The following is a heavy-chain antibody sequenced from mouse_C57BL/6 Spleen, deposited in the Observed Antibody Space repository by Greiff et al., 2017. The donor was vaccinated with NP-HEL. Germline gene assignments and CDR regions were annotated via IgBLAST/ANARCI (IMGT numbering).Heavy chain of an antibody. CDR2: ISYDGSN. Sequence: EVKLVESGPGLVKPSQSLSLTCSVTGYSITSGYYWNWIRQFPGNKLEWMGYISYDGSNNYNPSLKNRISITRDTSKNQFFLKLNSVTTEDTATYYCHSNYVNYFDYWGQGTTLTVSS. CDR1: GYSITSGYY. J-gene: IGHJ2*01. D-gene: IGHD2-5*01. CDR3: HSNYVNYFDY. V-gene: IGHV3-6*01.